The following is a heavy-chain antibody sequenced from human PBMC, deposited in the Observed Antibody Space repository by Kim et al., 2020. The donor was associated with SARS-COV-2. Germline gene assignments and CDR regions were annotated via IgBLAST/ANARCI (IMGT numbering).Heavy chain of an antibody. CDR1: GYSFTSYW. D-gene: IGHD3-10*01. CDR3: ARPLVYGSGSYPYAFDI. J-gene: IGHJ3*02. CDR2: IYPGDSDT. Sequence: GESLKISCKGSGYSFTSYWIGWVRQMPGKGLEWMGIIYPGDSDTRYSPSFQGQVTISADKSISTAYLQWSSLKASDTAMYYCARPLVYGSGSYPYAFDIWGQGTMVTASS. V-gene: IGHV5-51*01.